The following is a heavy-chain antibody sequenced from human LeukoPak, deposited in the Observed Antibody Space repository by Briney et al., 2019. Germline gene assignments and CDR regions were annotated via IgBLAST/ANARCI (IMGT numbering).Heavy chain of an antibody. Sequence: QPGGSLRLSCAASGFTFSSYAMHWVRQAPGKGLEWVAVISYDGSNKYYADSVKGRFTISRDNSKNTLYLQMNSLRAEDTAVYYCARDPDLLLWFGELSTSFHYRGQGTLVTVSP. CDR1: GFTFSSYA. CDR2: ISYDGSNK. CDR3: ARDPDLLLWFGELSTSFHY. J-gene: IGHJ4*02. V-gene: IGHV3-30*04. D-gene: IGHD3-10*01.